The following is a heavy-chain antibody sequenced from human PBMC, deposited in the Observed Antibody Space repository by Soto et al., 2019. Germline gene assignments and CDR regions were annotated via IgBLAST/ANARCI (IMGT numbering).Heavy chain of an antibody. D-gene: IGHD6-13*01. CDR3: AGDMRIAAAGPTPFDC. J-gene: IGHJ4*02. V-gene: IGHV3-7*05. CDR1: GFTFSSYW. Sequence: EVQLVESGGGLVQPGGSLRLSCAASGFTFSSYWMSWVRQAPGKGLEWVANIKQDGSEKYYVDSVKGRFTISRDNAKNSLYLQMNSLRAEDTAVYYCAGDMRIAAAGPTPFDCWGQGTLVTVAS. CDR2: IKQDGSEK.